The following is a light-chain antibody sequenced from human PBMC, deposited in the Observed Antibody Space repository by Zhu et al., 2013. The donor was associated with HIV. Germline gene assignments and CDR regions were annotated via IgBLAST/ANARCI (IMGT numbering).Light chain of an antibody. CDR1: QSVSSSY. V-gene: IGKV3-20*01. Sequence: EIVMTQSPGTLSLSPGERATLSCRASQSVSSSYLAWYQQKPGQAPRLLIYGASSRATGIPDRFSGSGSGTDSTLKISRLEPEDFAVYYCQQYGSSPGTFGQGTKVEIK. CDR3: QQYGSSPGT. CDR2: GAS. J-gene: IGKJ1*01.